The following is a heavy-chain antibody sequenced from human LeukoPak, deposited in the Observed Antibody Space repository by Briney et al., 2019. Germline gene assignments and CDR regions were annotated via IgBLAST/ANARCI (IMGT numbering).Heavy chain of an antibody. V-gene: IGHV3-74*01. J-gene: IGHJ6*04. Sequence: GGSLRLSCEASGFIFRSYWMYWVRQAPGKGLMWVLRIINDGSSTTYADSVRGRFTVSRENAKNTLYLQMNSLRDEDTAVYYCARQLISMIEGHLDVWGKGTTVTISS. CDR3: ARQLISMIEGHLDV. D-gene: IGHD3-16*01. CDR2: IINDGSST. CDR1: GFIFRSYW.